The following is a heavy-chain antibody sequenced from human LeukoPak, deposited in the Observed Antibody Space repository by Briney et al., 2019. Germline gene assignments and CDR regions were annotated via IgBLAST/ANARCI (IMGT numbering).Heavy chain of an antibody. CDR2: ISSSSSYI. V-gene: IGHV3-21*01. Sequence: GGSLRLSCAASGFTFSSYSMNWVRQAPGKGLEWVSSISSSSSYIYYADSVKGRFTISRDNAKNSLYLQMNSLRAEDTAVYYCARGIDSSGYHYVYWGQGTLVTVSS. D-gene: IGHD3-22*01. CDR3: ARGIDSSGYHYVY. J-gene: IGHJ4*02. CDR1: GFTFSSYS.